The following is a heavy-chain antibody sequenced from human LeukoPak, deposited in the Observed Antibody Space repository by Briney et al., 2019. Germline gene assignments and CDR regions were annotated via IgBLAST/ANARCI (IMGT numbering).Heavy chain of an antibody. CDR2: IYYSGST. CDR1: DDSIRSSAYY. Sequence: SETLSLTCAVSDDSIRSSAYYWGWIRQPPGKRLEWIGSIYYSGSTYYNPSLKSRVTISIDTSKHQFSLKLSSVTAADTAVYYCASEPYGSGSFLGAFDIWGQGTMVTVSS. D-gene: IGHD3-10*01. V-gene: IGHV4-39*01. CDR3: ASEPYGSGSFLGAFDI. J-gene: IGHJ3*02.